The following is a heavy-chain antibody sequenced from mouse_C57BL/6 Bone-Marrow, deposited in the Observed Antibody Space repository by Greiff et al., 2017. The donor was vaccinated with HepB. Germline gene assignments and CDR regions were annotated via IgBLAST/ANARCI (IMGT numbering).Heavy chain of an antibody. CDR3: ARWMVTTSWFAY. J-gene: IGHJ3*01. CDR1: GYTFTSYG. CDR2: IYPRSGNT. V-gene: IGHV1-81*01. Sequence: QVQLQQPGAELVKPGASVKLSCKASGYTFTSYGISWVKQRTGQGLEWIGEIYPRSGNTYYNEKFKGKATLTADKSSSTAYMELRSLTSEDSAVYFCARWMVTTSWFAYWGQGTLVTVSA. D-gene: IGHD2-2*01.